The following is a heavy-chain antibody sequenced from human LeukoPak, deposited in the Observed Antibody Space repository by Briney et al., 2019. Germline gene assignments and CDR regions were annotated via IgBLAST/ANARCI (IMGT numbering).Heavy chain of an antibody. CDR2: IQQDESEK. V-gene: IGHV3-7*01. Sequence: PGGSLRLSCEVSVFTFINYCVSGVPEAPGKGVEWVATIQQDESEKYYLDFLKGQFHISRDIPKNSLFLQMNSLRAEDTAVYYWARIIFRRTGYYYGSGRYLAQPFFFDYWGQGVLVTVSS. J-gene: IGHJ4*02. CDR3: ARIIFRRTGYYYGSGRYLAQPFFFDY. D-gene: IGHD3-10*01. CDR1: VFTFINYC.